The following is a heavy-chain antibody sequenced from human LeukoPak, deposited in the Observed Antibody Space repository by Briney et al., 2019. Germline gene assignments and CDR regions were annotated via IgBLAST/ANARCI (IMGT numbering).Heavy chain of an antibody. CDR2: IIPILGTA. CDR3: ARGPEYYDFWSGYYATYYYYGMDV. D-gene: IGHD3-3*01. Sequence: SVKVSCKASGGTFSSYAISWVRQAPGQGLEWMGGIIPILGTANYAQKFQGRVTITADESTSTAYMELSSLRSEDTAVYYCARGPEYYDFWSGYYATYYYYGMDVWGQGTTVTVSS. V-gene: IGHV1-69*13. J-gene: IGHJ6*02. CDR1: GGTFSSYA.